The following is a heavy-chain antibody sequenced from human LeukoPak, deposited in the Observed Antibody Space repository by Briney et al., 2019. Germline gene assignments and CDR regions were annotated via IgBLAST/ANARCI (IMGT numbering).Heavy chain of an antibody. CDR2: IVVGSGNT. D-gene: IGHD3-22*01. CDR1: GFTFTSSA. Sequence: SVKVSCKASGFTFTSSAVQWVRQARGQRLEWIGWIVVGSGNTNYAQKFQERVTITRDMSTSTAYMELSSLRSEDTAVCYCAAAAYYYDSSGSPLDAFDIWGQGTMVTVSS. CDR3: AAAAYYYDSSGSPLDAFDI. V-gene: IGHV1-58*01. J-gene: IGHJ3*02.